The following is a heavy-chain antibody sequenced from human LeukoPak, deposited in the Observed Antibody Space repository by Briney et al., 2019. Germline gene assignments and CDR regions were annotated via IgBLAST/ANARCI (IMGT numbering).Heavy chain of an antibody. CDR2: IDSDGSRT. V-gene: IGHV3-74*01. J-gene: IGHJ4*02. CDR1: RFTFSNYS. CDR3: ARKSGSYYFFDY. D-gene: IGHD1-26*01. Sequence: TGGSLRLSCAASRFTFSNYSMHWVRHAPGKGLVWVSRIDSDGSRTSYADSVKGRFTISRDNAKNTLYLQMSSLRAEDTAVYYCARKSGSYYFFDYWGQGTLVTVSS.